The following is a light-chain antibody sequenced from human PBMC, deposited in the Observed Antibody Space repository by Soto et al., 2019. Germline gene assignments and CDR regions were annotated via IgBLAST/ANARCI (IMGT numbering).Light chain of an antibody. CDR3: QQRAHWPT. J-gene: IGKJ1*01. Sequence: EIVLTQSPATLSLSPGERATLSCRASQSVSSNLAWYQQMPGQPPRLLIYDASNRATGIPARFSGSGSGTDFTLTISGLEPEDFADYYCQQRAHWPTFGQGTKVEIK. V-gene: IGKV3-11*01. CDR1: QSVSSN. CDR2: DAS.